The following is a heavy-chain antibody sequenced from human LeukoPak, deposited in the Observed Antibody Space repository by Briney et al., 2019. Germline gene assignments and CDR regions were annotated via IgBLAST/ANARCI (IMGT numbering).Heavy chain of an antibody. Sequence: PSETLSLTCTVSGGSISSYYWSWIRQPPGKGLEWIAYISDIGSINYNPSLKSRVTISLDTSTHQFSLKLSSVTAADTAVYYCAGHHPRNTVDFWGQGALVTVSS. J-gene: IGHJ4*02. CDR2: ISDIGSI. D-gene: IGHD2-8*02. CDR1: GGSISSYY. CDR3: AGHHPRNTVDF. V-gene: IGHV4-59*08.